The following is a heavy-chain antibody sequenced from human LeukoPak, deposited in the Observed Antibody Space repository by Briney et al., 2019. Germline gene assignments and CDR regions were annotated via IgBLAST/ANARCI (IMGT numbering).Heavy chain of an antibody. Sequence: SETLSLTCTVSGGSISTYYWSWIRQPPGKGLEYIGYINYRGTTDSNPSLKSRVTISVDTSKNQFSLKLNSVTAADTAVYSCAKEYYSSSGTYLYYFDYWGQGTLVTVSS. CDR3: AKEYYSSSGTYLYYFDY. CDR2: INYRGTT. V-gene: IGHV4-59*12. D-gene: IGHD3-10*01. J-gene: IGHJ4*02. CDR1: GGSISTYY.